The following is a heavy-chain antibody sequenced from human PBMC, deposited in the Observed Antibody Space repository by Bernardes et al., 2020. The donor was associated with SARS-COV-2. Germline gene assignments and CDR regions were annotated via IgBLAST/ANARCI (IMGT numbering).Heavy chain of an antibody. D-gene: IGHD6-13*01. V-gene: IGHV3-23*01. CDR2: ISGPGRT. J-gene: IGHJ6*02. Sequence: GGSLRLSCEVSGFTFNNFGMHWVRQAPGKGLEWVSDISGPGRTYYADSVKGRFTISRDNSKNTLYLEMNSLRVEDTAVYYCAKELAYGSSWRDYSYYFGMDVWGQGTTVTVSS. CDR1: GFTFNNFG. CDR3: AKELAYGSSWRDYSYYFGMDV.